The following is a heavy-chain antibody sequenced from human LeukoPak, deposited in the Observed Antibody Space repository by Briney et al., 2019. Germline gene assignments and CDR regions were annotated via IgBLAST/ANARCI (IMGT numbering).Heavy chain of an antibody. CDR3: ARTARVFDF. V-gene: IGHV4-4*09. J-gene: IGHJ4*02. CDR2: IAHSGDT. CDR1: GGSITSYY. Sequence: PSETLSLTCTVSGGSITSYYWSWIRQAPGKGLECIAYIAHSGDTNYNPSLKSRATISMDTSKNQFSLKLNSVTAADTAVYYCARTARVFDFWGQGIQVNVSS. D-gene: IGHD5-18*01.